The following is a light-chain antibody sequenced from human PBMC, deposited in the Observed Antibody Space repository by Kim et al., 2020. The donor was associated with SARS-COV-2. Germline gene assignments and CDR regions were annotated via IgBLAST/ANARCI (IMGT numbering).Light chain of an antibody. V-gene: IGLV3-1*01. CDR2: QDS. CDR3: QAWDSSTVV. Sequence: SVSPGQTASITCSGDKLGDKYACWYQQKPGRSPVLDIYQDSKRPSGIPERFSGSNSGNTATLNISGTQAMDEADYYCQAWDSSTVVFGGGTQLTVL. CDR1: KLGDKY. J-gene: IGLJ2*01.